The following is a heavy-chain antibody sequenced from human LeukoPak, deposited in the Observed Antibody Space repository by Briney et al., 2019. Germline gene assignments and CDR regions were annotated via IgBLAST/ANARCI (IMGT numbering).Heavy chain of an antibody. V-gene: IGHV1-18*01. CDR1: GYTFTNYG. CDR3: AREGGMVVPATRDYYYFGMDV. J-gene: IGHJ6*02. Sequence: ASVKVSCKASGYTFTNYGFSWVRQAPGQGLEWMGWISAYNGNTNYAQRLQGRVTMTTDTSTNTAYMELRSLRSDDTAVDYCAREGGMVVPATRDYYYFGMDVWGQGTTVIVSS. D-gene: IGHD2-15*01. CDR2: ISAYNGNT.